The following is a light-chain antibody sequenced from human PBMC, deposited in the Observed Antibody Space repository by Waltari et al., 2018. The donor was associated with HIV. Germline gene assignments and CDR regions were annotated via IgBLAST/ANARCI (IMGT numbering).Light chain of an antibody. J-gene: IGKJ1*01. CDR1: QSISSW. CDR3: QQYSTYPRT. Sequence: DIQMTQSPSTLSASVGDRVTITCRASQSISSWLAWYQQQPGKAPKLLIYKASGLESGVPSRFSGSGSGTEFTLTISSLQVDDFAIYYCQQYSTYPRTFGQGTKVEIK. CDR2: KAS. V-gene: IGKV1-5*03.